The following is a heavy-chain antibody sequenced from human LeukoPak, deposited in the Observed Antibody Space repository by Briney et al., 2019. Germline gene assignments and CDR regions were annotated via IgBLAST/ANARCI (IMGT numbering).Heavy chain of an antibody. V-gene: IGHV3-66*01. D-gene: IGHD5-24*01. CDR3: ARDRRWRRRSYYFDY. J-gene: IGHJ4*02. CDR2: IYSGGST. CDR1: GFTVSSNY. Sequence: PGGSLRLSCAASGFTVSSNYMSWVRQAPGKGLEWVSVIYSGGSTYYADSVKGRFTISRDNSKNTLYLQMNSLRAEDTAVYYCARDRRWRRRSYYFDYWGQGTLVTVSS.